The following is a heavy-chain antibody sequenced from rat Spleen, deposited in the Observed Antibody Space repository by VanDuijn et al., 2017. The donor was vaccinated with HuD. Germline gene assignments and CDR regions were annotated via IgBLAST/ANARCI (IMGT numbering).Heavy chain of an antibody. CDR2: ITNASGGT. V-gene: IGHV5-31*01. Sequence: EVQLVESGGGLVQPGRSLKLSCITSGFTFNYYWMTWIRQAPGKGLEWVASITNASGGTHYPNSVKGRFTISRDIAKSTLYLHMNALRSEDTATYYVTRHGDSDGVMDAWGQGASGTVSS. CDR1: GFTFNYYW. CDR3: TRHGDSDGVMDA. D-gene: IGHD1-7*01. J-gene: IGHJ4*01.